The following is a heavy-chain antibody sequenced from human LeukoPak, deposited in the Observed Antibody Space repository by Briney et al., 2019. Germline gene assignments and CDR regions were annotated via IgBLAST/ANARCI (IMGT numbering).Heavy chain of an antibody. D-gene: IGHD4-17*01. CDR2: IYYSGST. CDR3: ARDHRPIRVTTAVDAFDI. J-gene: IGHJ3*02. Sequence: PSETPSLTCTVSGGSISSGDYYWSWIRQPPGKGLEWIGYIYYSGSTYYNPSLKSRVTISVDTSKNQFSLKLSSVTAADTAVYYCARDHRPIRVTTAVDAFDIWGQGTMVTVSS. CDR1: GGSISSGDYY. V-gene: IGHV4-30-4*01.